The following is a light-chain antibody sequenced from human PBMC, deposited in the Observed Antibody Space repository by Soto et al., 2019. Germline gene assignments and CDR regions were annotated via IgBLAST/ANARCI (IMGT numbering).Light chain of an antibody. CDR1: QTISSW. Sequence: DIQMTQSPSTLSGSVGDRVTITCRASQTISSWLAWYQQKPGKAPKLLIYKASTLKSGVPSRFSGSGSGTELTLTTSSLQPDDFATYYCQHYNSYSEAFGLGTKVELK. CDR2: KAS. CDR3: QHYNSYSEA. V-gene: IGKV1-5*03. J-gene: IGKJ1*01.